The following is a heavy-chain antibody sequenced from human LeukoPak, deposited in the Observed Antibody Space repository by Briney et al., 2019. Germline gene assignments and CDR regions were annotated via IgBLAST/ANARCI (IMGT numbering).Heavy chain of an antibody. J-gene: IGHJ4*02. CDR1: GASVSSDY. CDR3: GRNLGSGSDH. D-gene: IGHD3-10*01. CDR2: THYRGDI. Sequence: SETLSLTCSVSGASVSSDYWNWIQQSPGRGLEWIGYTHYRGDINYNPSLKSRLTMSVDASSNQVSLKLSSVTAADAAAYYCGRNLGSGSDHWGQGTLVTVSS. V-gene: IGHV4-59*02.